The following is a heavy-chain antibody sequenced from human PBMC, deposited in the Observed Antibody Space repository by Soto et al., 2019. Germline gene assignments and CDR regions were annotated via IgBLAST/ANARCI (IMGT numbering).Heavy chain of an antibody. D-gene: IGHD2-2*01. J-gene: IGHJ3*02. Sequence: CKASGGTFSSYTISWVRQAPGQGLEWMGRIIPILGIANYAQKFQGRVTITADKSTSTAYMELSSLRSEDTAVYYCARKTKNIVVVPAATSGPKQNDAFDIWGQGTMVTVSS. V-gene: IGHV1-69*02. CDR3: ARKTKNIVVVPAATSGPKQNDAFDI. CDR2: IIPILGIA. CDR1: GGTFSSYT.